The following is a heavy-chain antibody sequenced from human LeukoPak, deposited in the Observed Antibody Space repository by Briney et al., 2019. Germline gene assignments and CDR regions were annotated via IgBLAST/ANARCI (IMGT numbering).Heavy chain of an antibody. D-gene: IGHD6-19*01. CDR1: GFTFSYYG. Sequence: GRSLRLSCAASGFTFSYYGLHWVRQGPGKGLEWVAVISYDGSNKYYADSVKGRFTISRDNSKNTLYLQMNSLRAEDTAVYYCAKQCGGSDWFDAFDIWGQGPMVTVSS. V-gene: IGHV3-30*18. CDR2: ISYDGSNK. CDR3: AKQCGGSDWFDAFDI. J-gene: IGHJ3*02.